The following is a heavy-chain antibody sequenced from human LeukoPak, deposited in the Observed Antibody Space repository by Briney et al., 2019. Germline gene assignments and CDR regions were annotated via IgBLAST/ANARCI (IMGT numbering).Heavy chain of an antibody. CDR1: GFTFSSYI. D-gene: IGHD2/OR15-2a*01. Sequence: GGSLRLSCAASGFTFSSYIVNWVRQAPGKGLVWVSGINRDGSTTTYADSVKGRFTVSRDNAKNTLYLQMNSLRAEDTAVYYCARGNYYGMDVWGQGTTVTVSS. CDR3: ARGNYYGMDV. V-gene: IGHV3-74*03. J-gene: IGHJ6*02. CDR2: INRDGSTT.